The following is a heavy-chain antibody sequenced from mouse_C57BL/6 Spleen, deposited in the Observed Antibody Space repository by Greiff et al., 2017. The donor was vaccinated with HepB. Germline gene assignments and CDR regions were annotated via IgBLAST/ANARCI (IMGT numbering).Heavy chain of an antibody. CDR2: IDPENGDT. V-gene: IGHV14-4*01. CDR1: GFNIKDDY. Sequence: EVQLQESGAELVRPGASVKLSCTASGFNIKDDYMHWVKQRPEQGLEWIGWIDPENGDTEYASKFQGKATITADTSSNTAYLQLSSLTSEDTAVYYCTTFDGRGYWGQGTTLTVSS. CDR3: TTFDGRGY. D-gene: IGHD2-3*01. J-gene: IGHJ2*01.